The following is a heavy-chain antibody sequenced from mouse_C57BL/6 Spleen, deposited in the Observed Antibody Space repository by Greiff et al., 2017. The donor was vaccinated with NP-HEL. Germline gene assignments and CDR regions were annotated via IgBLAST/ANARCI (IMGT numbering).Heavy chain of an antibody. Sequence: VQLQQSVAELVRPGASVKLSCTASGFNITNSYMHWVKQRPEQGLEWIGRIDPANGNTKYAQKFQGKATLTADTSSNTAYLQLSSLTSEHTAIYYGAREVCYGSNGYFGGWGTGTTVTVSS. CDR2: IDPANGNT. V-gene: IGHV14-3*01. J-gene: IGHJ1*03. CDR3: AREVCYGSNGYFGG. CDR1: GFNITNSY. D-gene: IGHD1-1*01.